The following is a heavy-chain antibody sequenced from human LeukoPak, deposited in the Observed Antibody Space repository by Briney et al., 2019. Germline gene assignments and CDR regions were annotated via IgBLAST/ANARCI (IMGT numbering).Heavy chain of an antibody. J-gene: IGHJ6*02. CDR2: IIPIFGTA. D-gene: IGHD6-19*01. Sequence: ASVKVSCKASGGTFSSYAISWVRQAPGQGLEWMGGIIPIFGTANYAQKFQGRVTITADESTSTAYMELSSLRSEDTAVYYSAISIAVAGTGNYYYYYGMDVWGQGTTVTVSS. CDR1: GGTFSSYA. CDR3: AISIAVAGTGNYYYYYGMDV. V-gene: IGHV1-69*13.